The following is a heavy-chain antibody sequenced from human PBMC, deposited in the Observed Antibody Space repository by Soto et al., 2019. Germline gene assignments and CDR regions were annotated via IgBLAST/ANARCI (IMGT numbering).Heavy chain of an antibody. CDR1: GGTFSSYA. J-gene: IGHJ6*02. D-gene: IGHD2-15*01. CDR3: AKTRLGYCSGGSCYAHYYYYYYGMDV. CDR2: IIPIFGTA. V-gene: IGHV1-69*13. Sequence: SVKVSCKASGGTFSSYAISWVRQAPGQGLEWMVGIIPIFGTANYAQKFQGRVTITADESTSTAYMELSSLRSEDTAVYYCAKTRLGYCSGGSCYAHYYYYYYGMDVWGQGTTVTVSS.